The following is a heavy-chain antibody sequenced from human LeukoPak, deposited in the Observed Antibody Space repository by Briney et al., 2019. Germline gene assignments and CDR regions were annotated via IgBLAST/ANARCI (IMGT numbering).Heavy chain of an antibody. D-gene: IGHD2-2*01. CDR3: AKAVAAAYQNLVDY. J-gene: IGHJ4*02. V-gene: IGHV3-23*01. CDR2: ISGSGGST. Sequence: PGGSLRLSCAASGFTFSSYAMSGVRQAPGKGLEWVSAISGSGGSTYYADSVKGRFTISRDNSKNTLYLQMNSLRAEDTAVYYCAKAVAAAYQNLVDYWGQGTLVTVSS. CDR1: GFTFSSYA.